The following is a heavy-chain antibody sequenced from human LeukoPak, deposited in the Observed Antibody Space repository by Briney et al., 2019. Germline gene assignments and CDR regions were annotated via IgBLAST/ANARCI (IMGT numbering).Heavy chain of an antibody. D-gene: IGHD4-17*01. CDR2: ISGSGGST. J-gene: IGHJ3*02. Sequence: PGGSLRLSCAASGFTFSSYAMSWVRQAPGKGLEWVSAISGSGGSTYYADSVKGRFTISRDNSKNTLYLQMNSLRAEDTAVYYCAKGLLNDYVIFRTSGSAFDIWGQGTMVTVSS. CDR3: AKGLLNDYVIFRTSGSAFDI. V-gene: IGHV3-23*01. CDR1: GFTFSSYA.